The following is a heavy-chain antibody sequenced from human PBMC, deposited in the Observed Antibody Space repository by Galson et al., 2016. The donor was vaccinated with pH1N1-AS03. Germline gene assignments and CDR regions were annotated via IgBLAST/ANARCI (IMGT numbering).Heavy chain of an antibody. CDR3: ARTLNYNTGLDV. Sequence: PALVKPTQTLTLTCTVSGFSLSTGGMRVSWIRQPPGKALEWLGRIDWDDGTFYSTSLKTRLTISKDTSKNQVVLTMTNMDPVDTGTYYCARTLNYNTGLDVWGQGTLVTVSS. CDR2: IDWDDGT. J-gene: IGHJ4*02. V-gene: IGHV2-70*04. D-gene: IGHD3/OR15-3a*01. CDR1: GFSLSTGGMR.